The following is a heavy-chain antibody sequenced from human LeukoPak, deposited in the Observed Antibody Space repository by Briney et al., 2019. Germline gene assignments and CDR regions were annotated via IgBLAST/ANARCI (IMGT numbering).Heavy chain of an antibody. D-gene: IGHD3-16*01. CDR3: ARDPIYAPPPLAAFDI. J-gene: IGHJ3*02. CDR1: GFTFSASD. V-gene: IGHV3-21*01. Sequence: PGGSLRLSCAASGFTFSASDMNWVRQTPGKGLEWVSSISSSGSYIYYADSVKGRFSISRDNAKKSLYLQMNSLRAEDTAVYYCARDPIYAPPPLAAFDIWGQGTLVTVSS. CDR2: ISSSGSYI.